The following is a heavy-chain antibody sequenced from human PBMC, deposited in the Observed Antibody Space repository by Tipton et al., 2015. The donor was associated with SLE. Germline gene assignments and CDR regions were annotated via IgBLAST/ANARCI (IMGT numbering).Heavy chain of an antibody. D-gene: IGHD3-10*01. CDR1: GFSFSSYG. V-gene: IGHV3-33*03. CDR2: IWYDGGKK. J-gene: IGHJ6*02. CDR3: AKAGRGDYGMDV. Sequence: SLRLSCAVSGFSFSSYGMHWVRQAPGKGLEWVAVIWYDGGKKYYADSVKGRFTISRDDSKNTLYLQVNSLRAEDTAVYYCAKAGRGDYGMDVWGQGTTVTVSS.